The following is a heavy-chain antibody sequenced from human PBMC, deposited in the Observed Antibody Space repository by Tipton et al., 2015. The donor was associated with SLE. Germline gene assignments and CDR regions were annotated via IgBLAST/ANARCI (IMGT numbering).Heavy chain of an antibody. Sequence: TLSLTCSVSTYSISNGHYWAWVRQPPGKGLEWIGTVYHTGNTYYNPSLKSRVTMSVDTSKNQFSLKLNSVTAADTAVYYCAREGYYDNSGYYPLFDSWGQGILVTVSS. J-gene: IGHJ4*01. CDR3: AREGYYDNSGYYPLFDS. CDR1: TYSISNGHY. V-gene: IGHV4-38-2*02. D-gene: IGHD3-22*01. CDR2: VYHTGNT.